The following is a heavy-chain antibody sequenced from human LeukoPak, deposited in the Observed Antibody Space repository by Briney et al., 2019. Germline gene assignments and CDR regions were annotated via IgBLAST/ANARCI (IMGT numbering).Heavy chain of an antibody. V-gene: IGHV1-2*02. Sequence: GASVKVSCKASGYTFTGYYMHWVRQAPGQGLEWMGWINPNSGGTNYAQKFQGRVTMTRDTSISTAYMELSRLRSDDTAVYFCARVRPKLNYCGGECYSQGALDYWGQGTLVTVSS. CDR1: GYTFTGYY. CDR2: INPNSGGT. CDR3: ARVRPKLNYCGGECYSQGALDY. J-gene: IGHJ4*02. D-gene: IGHD2-21*01.